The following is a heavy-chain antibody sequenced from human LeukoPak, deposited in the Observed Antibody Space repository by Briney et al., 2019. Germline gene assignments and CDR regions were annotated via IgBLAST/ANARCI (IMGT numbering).Heavy chain of an antibody. J-gene: IGHJ5*02. V-gene: IGHV6-1*01. CDR3: ARRLTQYDCFDP. Sequence: SQTLSLTCAISGDSVSSNSVTWNWIRQSPSRGLECLGRTYYRSTWYNDYAVSVRGRITVNPDTSKNQFSLHLNSVTPEDTAVYYCARRLTQYDCFDPWGQGILVTVSS. CDR1: GDSVSSNSVT. D-gene: IGHD2-2*01. CDR2: TYYRSTWYN.